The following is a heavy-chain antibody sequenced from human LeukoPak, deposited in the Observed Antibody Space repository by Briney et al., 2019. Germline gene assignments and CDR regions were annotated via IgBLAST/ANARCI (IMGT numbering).Heavy chain of an antibody. CDR1: VFTFDNYA. J-gene: IGHJ4*02. V-gene: IGHV3-9*01. D-gene: IGHD3-10*01. CDR3: AKDMNSYGSGSSYNPWGPFDS. Sequence: GGSLRLSCAASVFTFDNYAMHWVRHAPGRGLECVSGIAWNRGDTGFADSVKGRFTISRDNAENSLSLQMNSLTPEDTAFYFCAKDMNSYGSGSSYNPWGPFDSWGQGTLVTVSS. CDR2: IAWNRGDT.